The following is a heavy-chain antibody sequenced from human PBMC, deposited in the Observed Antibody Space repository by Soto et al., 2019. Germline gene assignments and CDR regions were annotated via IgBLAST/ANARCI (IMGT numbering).Heavy chain of an antibody. Sequence: EVQLLESGGGLVQPGGSLRLSCAASGFTFSSYAMSWVRQAPGKGLEWVPAISGSGGSTYYADPVKGRFTISRDNSKNTLYLQMNSLRAEDTAVYYCAKCLGEWELLEYFQHWGQGTLVTVSS. D-gene: IGHD1-26*01. V-gene: IGHV3-23*01. CDR1: GFTFSSYA. CDR2: ISGSGGST. CDR3: AKCLGEWELLEYFQH. J-gene: IGHJ1*01.